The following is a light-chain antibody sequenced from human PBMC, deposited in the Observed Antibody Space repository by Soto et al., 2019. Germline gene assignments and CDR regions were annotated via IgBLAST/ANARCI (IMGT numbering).Light chain of an antibody. CDR3: QQTYSTPRT. CDR2: AAS. CDR1: QSITTY. Sequence: DIQMTQSPSSLSASVGDRVTITYRASQSITTYLNWYQQKPGKAPKLLIAAASTLQSGVPSRFSVSGSGTDFTLTLSSLQPEDIATYYCQQTYSTPRTFGQGTKLEIE. J-gene: IGKJ2*02. V-gene: IGKV1-39*01.